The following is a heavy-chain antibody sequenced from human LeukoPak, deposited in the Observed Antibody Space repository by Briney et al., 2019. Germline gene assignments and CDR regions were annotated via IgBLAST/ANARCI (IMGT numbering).Heavy chain of an antibody. V-gene: IGHV4-34*01. CDR2: INHSGST. CDR1: GGSFSGYY. J-gene: IGHJ5*02. CDR3: ARSRYSSSWYLGWFDP. Sequence: SETLSLTCAVYGGSFSGYYWSWIRQPPGKGLEWIGEINHSGSTNYNPSLKSRVTISVDTSKNQFSLKLSSVTAADTAVYYCARSRYSSSWYLGWFDPWGQGTLVTVSS. D-gene: IGHD6-13*01.